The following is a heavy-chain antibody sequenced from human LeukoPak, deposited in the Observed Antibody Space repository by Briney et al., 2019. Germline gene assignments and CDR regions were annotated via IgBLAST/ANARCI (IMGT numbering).Heavy chain of an antibody. CDR3: ARDRHIAAAVYYYYMDV. CDR1: GYTFTGYY. Sequence: GASVKVSCKASGYTFTGYYMHWVRQAPGQGLEWMGRINPNSGGTNYARKFQGRVTMTRDTSISTAYMELSRLRSDDTAVYYCARDRHIAAAVYYYYMDVWGKGTPVTVSS. V-gene: IGHV1-2*06. J-gene: IGHJ6*03. CDR2: INPNSGGT. D-gene: IGHD6-13*01.